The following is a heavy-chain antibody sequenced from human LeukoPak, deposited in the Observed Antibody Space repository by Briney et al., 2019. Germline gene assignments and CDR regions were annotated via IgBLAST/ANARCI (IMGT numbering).Heavy chain of an antibody. CDR3: ARDRPHLYWYFDL. CDR2: IRYDGSNK. J-gene: IGHJ2*01. Sequence: GGSLRLSCAASGFTFSSYGMHWVRQAPGKGLEWVAFIRYDGSNKYYADSVRGRFTISRDNSKNTLYLQMNSLRAEDTAVYYCARDRPHLYWYFDLWGRGTLVTVSS. V-gene: IGHV3-30*02. CDR1: GFTFSSYG. D-gene: IGHD6-6*01.